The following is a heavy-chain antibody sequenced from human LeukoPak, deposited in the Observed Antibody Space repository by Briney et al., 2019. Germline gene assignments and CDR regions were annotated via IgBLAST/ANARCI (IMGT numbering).Heavy chain of an antibody. J-gene: IGHJ4*02. CDR2: IGTYSGNK. V-gene: IGHV1-18*01. CDR3: ARGGSGAYCPGF. Sequence: ASVKASCKTSGYTFTNNAITWVRQAPGQGLEWMGWIGTYSGNKNLAQKFQGRVTMTTDTPTSTAYMELKSLRSDDTAVYFCARGGSGAYCPGFWGQGTLVIVSS. D-gene: IGHD3-10*01. CDR1: GYTFTNNA.